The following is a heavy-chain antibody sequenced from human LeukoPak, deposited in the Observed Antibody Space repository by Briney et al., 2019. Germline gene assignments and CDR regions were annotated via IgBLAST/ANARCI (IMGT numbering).Heavy chain of an antibody. J-gene: IGHJ6*04. Sequence: GGSLRLSCAASGFTFSNYEMNWVRQTPGKWLEWVSYISSSGSTIYYADSVKGRFTISRDNAKNSLYLQMNSLRAEDTAVYYCAELGITMIGGVWGKGTTVTISS. CDR3: AELGITMIGGV. CDR2: ISSSGSTI. CDR1: GFTFSNYE. V-gene: IGHV3-48*03. D-gene: IGHD3-10*02.